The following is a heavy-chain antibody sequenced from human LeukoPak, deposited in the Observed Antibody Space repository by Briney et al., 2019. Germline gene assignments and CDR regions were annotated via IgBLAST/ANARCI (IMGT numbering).Heavy chain of an antibody. D-gene: IGHD3-16*01. Sequence: GGSLRLSCVASGFIFTDHWMSWVRQAPGKGLEWVANIKEDESAKFYADSVRGRFTISRDNAKNSLYLQMNNLRVEDTAVYYCARAVNVADYWGRGTLVTVSS. CDR3: ARAVNVADY. CDR2: IKEDESAK. V-gene: IGHV3-7*01. J-gene: IGHJ4*02. CDR1: GFIFTDHW.